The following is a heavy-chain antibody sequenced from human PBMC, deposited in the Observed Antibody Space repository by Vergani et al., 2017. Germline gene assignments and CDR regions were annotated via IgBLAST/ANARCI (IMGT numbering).Heavy chain of an antibody. Sequence: QVQLQESGPGLVKSSETLSLTCSVSFDSIRNLYCNWICQPPGKGLEWIGSIHYSDNTNYNPSLKTRVTISVDTSKNQFSLTLTSVTAADTAVYYCASATHSGQRADRWGQGILVTVTS. D-gene: IGHD1-26*01. J-gene: IGHJ5*02. V-gene: IGHV4-59*11. CDR3: ASATHSGQRADR. CDR1: FDSIRNLY. CDR2: IHYSDNT.